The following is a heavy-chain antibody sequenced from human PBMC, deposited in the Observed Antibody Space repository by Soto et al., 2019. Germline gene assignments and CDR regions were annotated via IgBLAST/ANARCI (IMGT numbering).Heavy chain of an antibody. CDR2: IYTSGST. CDR3: ARDWDIVVVTAAIGTGYFDY. V-gene: IGHV4-4*07. D-gene: IGHD2-2*01. CDR1: GGSISSYY. J-gene: IGHJ4*02. Sequence: SETLSLTCTVSGGSISSYYWSWIRQPAGKGLEWIGRIYTSGSTNYNPSLKSRVTMSVDTSKNQFSLKLSSVTAADTAVYYCARDWDIVVVTAAIGTGYFDYWGQGTLVTVSS.